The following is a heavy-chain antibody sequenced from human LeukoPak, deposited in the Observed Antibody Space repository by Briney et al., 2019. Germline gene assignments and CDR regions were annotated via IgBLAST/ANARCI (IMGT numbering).Heavy chain of an antibody. CDR1: GFTVSSKY. D-gene: IGHD6-6*01. CDR3: ASSLASARAAGYYFDY. CDR2: IYSSGST. Sequence: GGSLRLACAASGFTVSSKYMSWVRQAPGKGLEWISIIYSSGSTFYADSVKGRFTISRDKSKNTLYLQMDSLRAEDTAVYYCASSLASARAAGYYFDYWGQGTLVTVSS. J-gene: IGHJ4*02. V-gene: IGHV3-66*01.